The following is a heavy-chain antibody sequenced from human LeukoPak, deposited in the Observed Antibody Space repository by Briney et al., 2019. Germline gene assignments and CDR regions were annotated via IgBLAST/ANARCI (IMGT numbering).Heavy chain of an antibody. D-gene: IGHD1-26*01. J-gene: IGHJ4*02. CDR3: AKGSASGSYYHSDY. V-gene: IGHV3-30-3*01. CDR1: GFTFSSYA. CDR2: ISYDGSNK. Sequence: GGSLRLSCAASGFTFSSYAMHWVRQAPGKGLEWVAFISYDGSNKYYADSVKGRFTISRDNSKDTLYLQMNSLRAEDTAVYYCAKGSASGSYYHSDYWGQGTLVTVSS.